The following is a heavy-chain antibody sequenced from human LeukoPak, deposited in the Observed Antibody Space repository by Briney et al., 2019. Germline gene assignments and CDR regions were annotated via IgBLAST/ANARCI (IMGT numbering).Heavy chain of an antibody. CDR2: ISSSSTII. Sequence: GGSLRLSCAASGFTFSSYESYWVRQAPGKGLEWISYISSSSTIIKYADSVRGRFTISRDDARESLYLQMSSLRADDTAIYYCGASRQYVGAFDIWGQGTLVTVSS. J-gene: IGHJ3*02. V-gene: IGHV3-48*03. D-gene: IGHD3-16*01. CDR3: GASRQYVGAFDI. CDR1: GFTFSSYE.